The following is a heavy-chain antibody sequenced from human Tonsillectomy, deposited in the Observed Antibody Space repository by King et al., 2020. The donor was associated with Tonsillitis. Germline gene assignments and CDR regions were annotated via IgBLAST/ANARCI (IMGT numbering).Heavy chain of an antibody. V-gene: IGHV4-39*01. J-gene: IGHJ4*02. CDR1: GGSISSSSYY. Sequence: QLQESGPGLVKPSETLSLTCTVSGGSISSSSYYWGWIRQPPGKGLEWIGSIYYSENTYYNPSLKSRVTISVDTSKNQFSLKLSSLTAADTALYYCARQKGSSQWLRPTTFEYWGQRALVTVSS. CDR3: ARQKGSSQWLRPTTFEY. CDR2: IYYSENT. D-gene: IGHD5-12*01.